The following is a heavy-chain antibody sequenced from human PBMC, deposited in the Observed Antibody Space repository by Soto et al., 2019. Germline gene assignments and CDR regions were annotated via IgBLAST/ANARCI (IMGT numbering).Heavy chain of an antibody. CDR3: VRDWSSNANAVNDN. J-gene: IGHJ4*02. CDR2: VWFDGSNE. V-gene: IGHV3-33*01. Sequence: GGSLRLSCVASGFPFDSYGIHWVRQAPGKGLEWVASVWFDGSNEKYADSVKARFIISRDNSKNTIYLQMDSLRVEDTAVYYCVRDWSSNANAVNDNWGQGTLVTVSS. CDR1: GFPFDSYG. D-gene: IGHD2-8*02.